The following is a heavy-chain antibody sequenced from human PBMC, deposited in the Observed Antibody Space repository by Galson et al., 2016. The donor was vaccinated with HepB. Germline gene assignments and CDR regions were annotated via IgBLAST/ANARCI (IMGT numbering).Heavy chain of an antibody. Sequence: TLSLTCSVSGGSINNYFWSWIRQTPGKGLEWIGYIYSSGTTNYNPSLKSRVTISVDTSKNQFSLKLTSVTAADTAIYYCARLGREYGVPHRIDSWGQGTLVTVSS. J-gene: IGHJ4*02. CDR2: IYSSGTT. CDR3: ARLGREYGVPHRIDS. V-gene: IGHV4-59*01. D-gene: IGHD3-16*01. CDR1: GGSINNYF.